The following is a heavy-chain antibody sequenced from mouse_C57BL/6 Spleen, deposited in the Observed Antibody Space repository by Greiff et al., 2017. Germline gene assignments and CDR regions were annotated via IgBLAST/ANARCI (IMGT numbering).Heavy chain of an antibody. CDR1: GFSLTSYG. Sequence: VQLQQSGPGLVQPSQCLSISCTASGFSLTSYGVPWVRQSPGKGLEWLGVIWSGGSTDYTAAVISRLSISKDNTKNQIFIKMSSLQADDTAIYYCARNAYGNFLAYWGQGTLVTVSA. CDR3: ARNAYGNFLAY. V-gene: IGHV2-2*01. D-gene: IGHD2-1*01. CDR2: IWSGGST. J-gene: IGHJ3*01.